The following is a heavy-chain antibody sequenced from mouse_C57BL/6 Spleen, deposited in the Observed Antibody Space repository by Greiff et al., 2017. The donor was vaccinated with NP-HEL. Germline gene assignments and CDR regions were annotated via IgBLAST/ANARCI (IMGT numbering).Heavy chain of an antibody. Sequence: VQLQQPGAELVRPGSSVKLSCKASGYTFTSYWMHWVKQRPIQGLEWIGNIDPSDSETHYNQKFKDKATLTVDKSSSTAYMQLSSLTSEDSAVYYCARRGDSNYDFDYWGQGTTLTVSS. CDR2: IDPSDSET. V-gene: IGHV1-52*01. J-gene: IGHJ2*01. D-gene: IGHD2-5*01. CDR1: GYTFTSYW. CDR3: ARRGDSNYDFDY.